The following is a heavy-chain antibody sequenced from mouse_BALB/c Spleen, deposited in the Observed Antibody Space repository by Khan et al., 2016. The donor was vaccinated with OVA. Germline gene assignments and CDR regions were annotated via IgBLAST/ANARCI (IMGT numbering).Heavy chain of an antibody. Sequence: DLVKPGASVKLSCKASGYTFTSYWINWIKQRPGQGLEWIGRIAPGSGSTPYNEMFKGTATLTVDTSSSTAYIQLSSLSSEDSAVYFCATSNYYGSSLYAMDDLGQGTSVTVSS. CDR3: ATSNYYGSSLYAMDD. CDR1: GYTFTSYW. J-gene: IGHJ4*01. CDR2: IAPGSGST. V-gene: IGHV1S41*01. D-gene: IGHD1-1*01.